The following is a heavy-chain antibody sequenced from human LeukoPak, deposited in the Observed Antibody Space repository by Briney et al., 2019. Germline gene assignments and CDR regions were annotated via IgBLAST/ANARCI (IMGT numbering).Heavy chain of an antibody. Sequence: GASVKVSCKASGGTFSSYAISWVRRAPGQGLEWMGRIIPILGIANYAQKFQGRVTITADKSTSTAYMELSSLRSEDTAVYYCAMTYYDFWSGRYYFDYWGQGTLVTVSS. D-gene: IGHD3-3*01. V-gene: IGHV1-69*04. CDR3: AMTYYDFWSGRYYFDY. CDR1: GGTFSSYA. J-gene: IGHJ4*02. CDR2: IIPILGIA.